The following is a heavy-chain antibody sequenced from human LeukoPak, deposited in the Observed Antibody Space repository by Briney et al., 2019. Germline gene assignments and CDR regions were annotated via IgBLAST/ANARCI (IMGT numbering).Heavy chain of an antibody. D-gene: IGHD1-26*01. CDR3: ARSPRVGATIYYFDY. J-gene: IGHJ4*02. Sequence: GGSLRLSCAASGFTFSSYAMSWVRQAPGKGLEWVSAISGSGGSTYYADSVKGRFTISRDNSKNTLYLQMNSLRAEDTAVYYCARSPRVGATIYYFDYWGQGTLVTVSS. V-gene: IGHV3-23*01. CDR1: GFTFSSYA. CDR2: ISGSGGST.